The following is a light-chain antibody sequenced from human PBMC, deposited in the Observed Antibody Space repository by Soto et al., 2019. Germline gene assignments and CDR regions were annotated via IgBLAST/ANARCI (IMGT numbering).Light chain of an antibody. J-gene: IGLJ7*02. Sequence: QSVLTQPPSASGTPGQRVTISCSGSSSNIGSNTVNWYQQLPGTAPKLLIYSNNQRPSGVPDRFSGSKSGTSASLAISGLQSEDEADYYCAAWDDSLNGLFGGGTQLTAL. CDR2: SNN. CDR1: SSNIGSNT. CDR3: AAWDDSLNGL. V-gene: IGLV1-44*01.